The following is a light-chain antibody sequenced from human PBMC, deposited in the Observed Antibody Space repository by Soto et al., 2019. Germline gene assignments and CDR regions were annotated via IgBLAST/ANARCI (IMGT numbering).Light chain of an antibody. J-gene: IGKJ5*01. V-gene: IGKV1-33*01. CDR1: QNINNS. Sequence: DIQMTQSPSSLSASVGDRVTITCQASQNINNSLNWYHQKPGRAPRLLIYDASNLEAGVTSRFRGSGSGTDFTFTISRLQPEDIATYYCQQYDNLHTFGQGTRMEI. CDR2: DAS. CDR3: QQYDNLHT.